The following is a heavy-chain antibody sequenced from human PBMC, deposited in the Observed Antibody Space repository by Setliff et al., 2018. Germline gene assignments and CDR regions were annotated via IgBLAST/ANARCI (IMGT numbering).Heavy chain of an antibody. Sequence: GGSLRLSCAASGFTFNAYAMSWVRQAPGKGLEWVSAITFGSLSRYYADSVKGRFTISRDNSKNTLFLEMNSLRAEDTAVYYCAKGQGQYYDSSGYYGRVLDYWGQGTLVTVSS. D-gene: IGHD3-22*01. CDR3: AKGQGQYYDSSGYYGRVLDY. J-gene: IGHJ4*02. CDR2: ITFGSLSR. V-gene: IGHV3-23*01. CDR1: GFTFNAYA.